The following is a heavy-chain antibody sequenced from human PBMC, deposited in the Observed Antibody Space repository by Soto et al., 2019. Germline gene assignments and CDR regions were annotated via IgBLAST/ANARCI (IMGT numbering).Heavy chain of an antibody. CDR1: GYIFSNYW. CDR2: IYPGDSDT. V-gene: IGHV5-51*01. CDR3: ARHVATLDTAMVTGYYYGMDV. D-gene: IGHD5-18*01. Sequence: GESLKISCKGSGYIFSNYWIGWVRQMPGKGLEWMGIIYPGDSDTRYSPSFQGQITISADKSISTAYLQWSSLKASDTAMYYCARHVATLDTAMVTGYYYGMDVWGQGTTVTVSS. J-gene: IGHJ6*02.